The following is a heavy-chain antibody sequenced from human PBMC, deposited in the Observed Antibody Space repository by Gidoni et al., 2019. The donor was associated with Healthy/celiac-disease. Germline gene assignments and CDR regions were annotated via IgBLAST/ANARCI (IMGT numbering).Heavy chain of an antibody. CDR3: ARVSLAKGRVFDY. CDR1: GGSISSYY. CDR2: IYYSGST. Sequence: QVQLQESGPGLVKPSETLSLTCTVSGGSISSYYWSWIRKPPGKGLEWIGYIYYSGSTNYNPSLKSRVTISVDTSKNQFSMKLSSVTAADTAVYYCARVSLAKGRVFDYWGQGTLVTVSS. J-gene: IGHJ4*02. V-gene: IGHV4-59*01.